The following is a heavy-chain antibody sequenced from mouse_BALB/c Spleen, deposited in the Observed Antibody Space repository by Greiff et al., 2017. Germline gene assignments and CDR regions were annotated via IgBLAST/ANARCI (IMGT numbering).Heavy chain of an antibody. D-gene: IGHD2-3*01. CDR1: GFTFSSYA. CDR2: ISSGGST. V-gene: IGHV5-6-5*01. Sequence: EVHLVESGGGLVKPGGSLKLSCAASGFTFSSYAMSWVRQTPEKRLEWVASISSGGSTYYPDSVKGRFTISRDNARNILYLQMSSLRSEDTAMYYCARGMGAYDGVWGQGTTLTVSS. J-gene: IGHJ2*01. CDR3: ARGMGAYDGV.